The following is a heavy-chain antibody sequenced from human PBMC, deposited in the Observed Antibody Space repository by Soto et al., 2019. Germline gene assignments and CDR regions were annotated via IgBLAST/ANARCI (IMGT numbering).Heavy chain of an antibody. CDR1: GDSIRSGNHY. D-gene: IGHD4-17*01. J-gene: IGHJ4*02. V-gene: IGHV4-30-4*01. Sequence: PSETLSLTCTVSGDSIRSGNHYWSWIRQPPGKGLEWIGYIYYSGSTYYSPSLKSRVTISVDTSKNQFPLKLNSVTAADTAVYYCARTYYGDYDYWGQGTLVTVPS. CDR2: IYYSGST. CDR3: ARTYYGDYDY.